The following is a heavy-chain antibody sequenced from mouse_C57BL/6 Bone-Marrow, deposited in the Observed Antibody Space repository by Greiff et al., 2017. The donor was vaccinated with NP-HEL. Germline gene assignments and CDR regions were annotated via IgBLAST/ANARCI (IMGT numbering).Heavy chain of an antibody. Sequence: DVKLMESGPGLVKPSQSLSLTCSVTGYSITSGYYWNWIRQFPGNKLEWMGYISYDGSNNYNPSLKNRISITRDTSKNQFFLKLNSVTTEDTATYYCASLLLRFFAYWGQGTLVTVSA. D-gene: IGHD1-1*01. CDR2: ISYDGSN. V-gene: IGHV3-6*01. CDR1: GYSITSGYY. J-gene: IGHJ3*01. CDR3: ASLLLRFFAY.